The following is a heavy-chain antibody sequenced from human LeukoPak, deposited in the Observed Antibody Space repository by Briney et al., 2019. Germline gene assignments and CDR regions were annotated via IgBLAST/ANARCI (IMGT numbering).Heavy chain of an antibody. V-gene: IGHV5-51*01. CDR2: IYPGDSNT. J-gene: IGHJ6*02. CDR1: GYSFTSYW. Sequence: GESLKISCKGSGYSFTSYWIGWVRQMPGKGLEWMGIIYPGDSNTRYSPSFQGQVTISADKSISTAYLQWSSLKASDTAMYYCARHSHYGSQIYGMDVWGQGTTVTVSS. CDR3: ARHSHYGSQIYGMDV. D-gene: IGHD3-10*01.